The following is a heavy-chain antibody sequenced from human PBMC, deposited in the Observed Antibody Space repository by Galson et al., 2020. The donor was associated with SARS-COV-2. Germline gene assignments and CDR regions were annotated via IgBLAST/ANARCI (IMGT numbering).Heavy chain of an antibody. Sequence: GGSLRLSCAASGFTFSSNAMIWVRQAPGKGLEWVSIISPSGVDRYYADSVQGRFTLSRDNSKNTMYLQMNSLRADDTAVYYCAKHRSGSGSFDYWGQGTLVTVSS. CDR1: GFTFSSNA. V-gene: IGHV3-23*01. D-gene: IGHD6-19*01. J-gene: IGHJ4*02. CDR2: ISPSGVDR. CDR3: AKHRSGSGSFDY.